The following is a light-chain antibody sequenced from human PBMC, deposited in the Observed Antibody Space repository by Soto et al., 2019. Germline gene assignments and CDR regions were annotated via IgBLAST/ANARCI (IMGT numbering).Light chain of an antibody. CDR1: QSVKTY. J-gene: IGKJ4*01. V-gene: IGKV3-11*01. CDR3: QSRSSWPPVLI. Sequence: ETVLTQSPATLSLSPGERATLSCRASQSVKTYLAWYQQKPGQVPRLLIYDASNRATGIPARFSASGSGTDFTLTISSLAPEDFAVYYCQSRSSWPPVLIFGGGTKVEIK. CDR2: DAS.